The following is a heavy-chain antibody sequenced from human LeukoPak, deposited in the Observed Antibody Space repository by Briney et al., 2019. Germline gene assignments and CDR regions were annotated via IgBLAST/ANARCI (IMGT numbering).Heavy chain of an antibody. V-gene: IGHV3-21*01. D-gene: IGHD4-17*01. CDR1: GFTFSSYS. CDR2: ISSSSSYI. J-gene: IGHJ3*02. CDR3: ARDPPSYGDYGGAFDI. Sequence: GGSLRLSCAASGFTFSSYSMNWVRQAPGKGLEWVSSISSSSSYIYYADSVKGRFTISRDNAKNSLYLQMNSLRAEDTAVYYCARDPPSYGDYGGAFDIWGQGTMVTVSS.